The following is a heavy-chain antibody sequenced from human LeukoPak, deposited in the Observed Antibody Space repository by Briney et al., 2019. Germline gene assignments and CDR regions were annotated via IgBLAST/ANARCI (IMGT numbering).Heavy chain of an antibody. J-gene: IGHJ4*02. CDR3: ARANGYNIGYFDY. V-gene: IGHV1-2*02. CDR2: INPNSGGT. Sequence: ASVKVSCKAFGYTFTSYFLHWVRQAPGQGLEWMGWINPNSGGTNYAQKFQGRVTMTRDTSISTAYMELSRLRSDDTAVYYCARANGYNIGYFDYWGQGTLVTVSS. CDR1: GYTFTSYF. D-gene: IGHD5-24*01.